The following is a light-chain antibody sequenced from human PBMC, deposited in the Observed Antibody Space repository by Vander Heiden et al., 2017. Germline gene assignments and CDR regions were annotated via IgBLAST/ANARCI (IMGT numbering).Light chain of an antibody. CDR1: QSVSNNY. Sequence: ELALTQSPGPLSLSPGERATLSCRASQSVSNNYLAWYQQKPGQAPRLLIYGASSRATGIPDRFSGSGSGTDFSLSISRLEPEDFVVYYCQQYGSSPGTFGQGTHVEVK. CDR3: QQYGSSPGT. CDR2: GAS. V-gene: IGKV3-20*01. J-gene: IGKJ1*01.